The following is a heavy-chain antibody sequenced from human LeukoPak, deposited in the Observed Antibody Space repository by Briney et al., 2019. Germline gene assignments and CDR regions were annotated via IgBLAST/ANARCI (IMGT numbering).Heavy chain of an antibody. Sequence: ASVKVSCMASGYTFTGYYMHWVREAPGQGLEWMGWINPNSGGTNYAQKFQGRVTMTRDTSISTAYMELSRLRSDDTAVYYCARASSPYSSSWYYFDYWGQGTLVTVSS. CDR2: INPNSGGT. D-gene: IGHD6-13*01. J-gene: IGHJ4*02. CDR3: ARASSPYSSSWYYFDY. CDR1: GYTFTGYY. V-gene: IGHV1-2*02.